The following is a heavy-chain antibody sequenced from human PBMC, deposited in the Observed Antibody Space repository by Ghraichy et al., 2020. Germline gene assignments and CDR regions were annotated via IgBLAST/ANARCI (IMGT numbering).Heavy chain of an antibody. D-gene: IGHD3-10*01. Sequence: ASVKVSCKVSGYTLTELSMHWVRQAPGKGLEWMGGFDPEDGETIYAQKFQGRVTMTEDTSTDTAYMELSSLRSEDTAVYYCATGLGTMVRGVISGYWGQGTLVTVSS. CDR2: FDPEDGET. CDR1: GYTLTELS. V-gene: IGHV1-24*01. J-gene: IGHJ4*02. CDR3: ATGLGTMVRGVISGY.